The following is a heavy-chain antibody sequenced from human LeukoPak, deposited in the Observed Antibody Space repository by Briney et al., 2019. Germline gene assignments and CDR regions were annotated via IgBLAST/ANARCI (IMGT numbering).Heavy chain of an antibody. D-gene: IGHD3-10*01. CDR2: IIPIFGTA. V-gene: IGHV1-69*13. J-gene: IGHJ4*02. CDR1: GGTFSSYA. Sequence: SVKVSCKASGGTFSSYAISWVRQAPGQGLEWMGGIIPIFGTANYAQKFQGRVTITADESTSTAYMELSSLRSEDTAVYYCARGGVLLWFGELRNPFDYWGQGTLVTVSS. CDR3: ARGGVLLWFGELRNPFDY.